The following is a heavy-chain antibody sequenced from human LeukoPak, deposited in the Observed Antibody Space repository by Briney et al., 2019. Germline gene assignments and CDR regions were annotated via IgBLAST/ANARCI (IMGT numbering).Heavy chain of an antibody. CDR3: TRLEYYYDSSGFRSFDY. CDR2: IRSKANSYAT. Sequence: GGSLRLSCAASGFTFSGSAMHWVRQASGKGLEWVGRIRSKANSYATAYAASVKGRFTISRDDSKNTAYLQMNSLKTEDTAVYYCTRLEYYYDSSGFRSFDYWGQGTLVTVSS. V-gene: IGHV3-73*01. D-gene: IGHD3-22*01. CDR1: GFTFSGSA. J-gene: IGHJ4*02.